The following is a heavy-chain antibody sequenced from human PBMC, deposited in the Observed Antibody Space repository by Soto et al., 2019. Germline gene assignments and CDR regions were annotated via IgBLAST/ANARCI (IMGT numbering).Heavy chain of an antibody. CDR3: AAAAYYGSGSDAFDI. CDR1: GFTFTSSA. D-gene: IGHD3-10*01. J-gene: IGHJ3*02. V-gene: IGHV1-58*02. Sequence: ASVKVSCKASGFTFTSSAMQWVRQARGQRLEWIGWIVVGSGNTNYAQKFQERVTITRDMSTSTAYMELSSLRSEDTAVYYCAAAAYYGSGSDAFDIWGQGTMVTVSS. CDR2: IVVGSGNT.